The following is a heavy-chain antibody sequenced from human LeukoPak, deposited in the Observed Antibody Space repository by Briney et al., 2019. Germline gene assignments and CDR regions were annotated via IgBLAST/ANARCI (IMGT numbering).Heavy chain of an antibody. CDR3: ARGLQPRIFQSDFDY. V-gene: IGHV3-30*03. CDR1: GFTFSSYS. D-gene: IGHD2-15*01. CDR2: ISYDGSNK. Sequence: PGGSLRLSCAASGFTFSSYSMNWVRQAPGKGLKWVAVISYDGSNKYYADSVKGRFTISRDNSKNTLYLQMNSLRAEDTAVYYCARGLQPRIFQSDFDYWGQGTLVTVSS. J-gene: IGHJ4*02.